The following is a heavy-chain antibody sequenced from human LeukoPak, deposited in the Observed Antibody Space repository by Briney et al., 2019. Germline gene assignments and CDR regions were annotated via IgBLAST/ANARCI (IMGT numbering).Heavy chain of an antibody. CDR2: ISWNSGSI. J-gene: IGHJ5*02. V-gene: IGHV3-9*03. CDR3: AKARGAMLTGDWWFDP. CDR1: GFTFDDYA. Sequence: GGSLRLSCAASGFTFDDYAMHWVRQAPGKGLEWVSGISWNSGSIGYADSVKGRFTISRDNAKNSLYLQMNSLRAEDMALYYCAKARGAMLTGDWWFDPWGQGTLVTVSS. D-gene: IGHD7-27*01.